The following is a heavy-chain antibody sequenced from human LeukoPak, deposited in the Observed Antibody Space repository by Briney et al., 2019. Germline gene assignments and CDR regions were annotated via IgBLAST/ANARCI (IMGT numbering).Heavy chain of an antibody. CDR2: ISASGGTT. Sequence: GGSLRLSCAASGFTFSSYAMIWVRQAPGKGLEWGSGISASGGTTYYADSVKGRFTISRDNSKNTLYLQMTSLRAEDTAVYYCAKGQSSSGLRNYFDYWGQGTLVTVSS. D-gene: IGHD3-22*01. J-gene: IGHJ4*02. V-gene: IGHV3-23*01. CDR1: GFTFSSYA. CDR3: AKGQSSSGLRNYFDY.